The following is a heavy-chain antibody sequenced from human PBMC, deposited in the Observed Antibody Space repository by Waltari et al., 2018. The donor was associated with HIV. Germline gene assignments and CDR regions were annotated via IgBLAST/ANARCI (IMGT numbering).Heavy chain of an antibody. J-gene: IGHJ4*02. CDR3: ARASRFCGNGVCTDYLDF. V-gene: IGHV1-8*01. CDR1: GYTFGTSD. D-gene: IGHD2-8*01. CDR2: RNTKSGNT. Sequence: QVRLVQSGAEVKKPGASVRVSCKASGYTFGTSDINWVRQATGKGLGWLGTRNTKSGNTDSAQKFQGRAILTMDTSIGTADMDLGSMSFEDTAVYYCARASRFCGNGVCTDYLDFWGQGTLVT.